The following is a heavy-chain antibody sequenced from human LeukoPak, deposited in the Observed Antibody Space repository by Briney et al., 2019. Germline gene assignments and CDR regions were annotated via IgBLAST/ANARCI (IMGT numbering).Heavy chain of an antibody. Sequence: RTGGSLRLSCAASGFTFDDYAMHWLRQAPGKGLEWGSGISWNSGSIGYADSVKGRFTISRDNAKNSLYLQMNSLRAEDTALYYCAKDVKSNYGDYGWYFDLWGRGTLVTVSS. D-gene: IGHD4-17*01. CDR1: GFTFDDYA. CDR2: ISWNSGSI. CDR3: AKDVKSNYGDYGWYFDL. V-gene: IGHV3-9*01. J-gene: IGHJ2*01.